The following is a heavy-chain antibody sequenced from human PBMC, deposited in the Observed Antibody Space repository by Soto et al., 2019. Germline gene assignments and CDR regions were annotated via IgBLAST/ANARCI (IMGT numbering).Heavy chain of an antibody. D-gene: IGHD6-25*01. CDR2: SRNKAKSYTT. V-gene: IGHV3-72*01. Sequence: EVQLVESGGGLVQPGGSLRLTCAASGFTFSDHYMDWVRQAPGKGLDWVARSRNKAKSYTTDYAASVKGRFTISRDDSKTSVYLQMNSLKTEDTAVYYCARDPSRGDWGQGTLVTVSS. CDR1: GFTFSDHY. J-gene: IGHJ4*02. CDR3: ARDPSRGD.